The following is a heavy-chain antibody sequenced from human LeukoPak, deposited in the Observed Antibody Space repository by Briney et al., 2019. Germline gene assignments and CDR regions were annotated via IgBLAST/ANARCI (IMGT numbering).Heavy chain of an antibody. CDR2: IRYDGSNK. CDR3: AKDVDFWSGYYNPSYYYYYMDV. CDR1: GFTFSSYG. V-gene: IGHV3-30*02. D-gene: IGHD3-3*01. J-gene: IGHJ6*03. Sequence: GGSLRLSCAASGFTFSSYGMHWVRQAPGKGLEWVAFIRYDGSNKYYADSVKGRFTISRDNSKNTLYLQMNSLRAEDTAVYYCAKDVDFWSGYYNPSYYYYYMDVWGKGTTVTVSS.